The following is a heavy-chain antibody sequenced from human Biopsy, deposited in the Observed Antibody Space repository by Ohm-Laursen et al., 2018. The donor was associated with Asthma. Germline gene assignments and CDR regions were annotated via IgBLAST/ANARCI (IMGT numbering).Heavy chain of an antibody. Sequence: ASVKVSCKVSGYTFIGCHIHWMRQAPGQGLEWMGRINPNSGGTNYAQKFQCRVTMTRDKSISTAYMEVSRLRSDDTAVYYCARGQKSAGDRWFDPWGQGTLVTVSS. V-gene: IGHV1-2*06. D-gene: IGHD6-13*01. J-gene: IGHJ5*02. CDR3: ARGQKSAGDRWFDP. CDR2: INPNSGGT. CDR1: GYTFIGCH.